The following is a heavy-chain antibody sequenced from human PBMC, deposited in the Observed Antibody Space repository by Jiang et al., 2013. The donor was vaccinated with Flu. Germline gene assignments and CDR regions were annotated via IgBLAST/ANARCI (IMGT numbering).Heavy chain of an antibody. V-gene: IGHV1-18*01. J-gene: IGHJ6*03. D-gene: IGHD5-24*01. CDR3: AREGDGYVERGYYYYYMDV. CDR1: GYTFNSYG. Sequence: GAEVKKPGASVKVSCKASGYTFNSYGISWVRQAPGQGPEWMGWISAYNGNTKYAQKIQDRVTMSTDTSTSTAYMELSSLKSADTAVYYCAREGDGYVERGYYYYYMDVWGKGTTVTVSS. CDR2: ISAYNGNT.